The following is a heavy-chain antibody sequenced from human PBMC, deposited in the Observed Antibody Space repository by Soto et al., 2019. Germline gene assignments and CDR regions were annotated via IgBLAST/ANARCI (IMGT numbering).Heavy chain of an antibody. J-gene: IGHJ6*02. V-gene: IGHV3-23*01. D-gene: IGHD3-9*01. CDR1: GFAFDNAW. CDR2: ISGSGGST. Sequence: PGGSLRLSCAGSGFAFDNAWINWVRQAPGKGLEWVSAISGSGGSTYYADSVKGRFTISRDNSKNTLYLQMNSLRAEDTAVYYCAKGSENYDILTGYSARYGMDVWGQGTTVTVSS. CDR3: AKGSENYDILTGYSARYGMDV.